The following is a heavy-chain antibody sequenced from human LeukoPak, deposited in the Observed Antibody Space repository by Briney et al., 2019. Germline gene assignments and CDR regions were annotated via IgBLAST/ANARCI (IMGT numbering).Heavy chain of an antibody. CDR1: GFSFGHYA. CDR2: IRSKGYGGTT. J-gene: IGHJ4*02. D-gene: IGHD3-10*01. Sequence: GGSLRFSCTASGFSFGHYAMSWVRQAPGKGLEWVGFIRSKGYGGTTEYAASVKGRFTISRDDSTNTLYLQMNSLKSEDTAVYYCTTYGSGRKFDYWGQGILVTVSS. CDR3: TTYGSGRKFDY. V-gene: IGHV3-49*04.